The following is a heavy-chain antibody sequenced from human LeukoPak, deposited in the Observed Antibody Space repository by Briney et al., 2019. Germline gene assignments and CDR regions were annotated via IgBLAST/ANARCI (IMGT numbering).Heavy chain of an antibody. CDR3: ARLGQQLARNWFDP. Sequence: GESLKISCNGSGYTSTNNWIGRVRQMPGKGLEYMGIIYPGDSDTRYSPSFQGQVTISADKSISTAYLQWSSLTASDTAMYYCARLGQQLARNWFDPWGQGTLVTVSS. J-gene: IGHJ5*02. CDR2: IYPGDSDT. V-gene: IGHV5-51*01. D-gene: IGHD6-13*01. CDR1: GYTSTNNW.